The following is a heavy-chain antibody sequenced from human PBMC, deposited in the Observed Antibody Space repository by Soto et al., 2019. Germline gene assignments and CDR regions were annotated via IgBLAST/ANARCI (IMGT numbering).Heavy chain of an antibody. CDR2: MHQSGST. D-gene: IGHD2-2*01. J-gene: IGHJ2*01. CDR3: ARRVVPAALGL. Sequence: SETLSLTCAVYGGSFGGYYWSWIRQPPGRGLEWIGEMHQSGSTKYNPSLKSRVTLSLDTSQNQFSLKMSSVTAADTAMYYCARRVVPAALGLWGRGTLVTVSS. V-gene: IGHV4-34*01. CDR1: GGSFGGYY.